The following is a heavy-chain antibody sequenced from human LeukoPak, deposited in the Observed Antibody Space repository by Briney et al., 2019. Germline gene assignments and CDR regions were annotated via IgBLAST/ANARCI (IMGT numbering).Heavy chain of an antibody. D-gene: IGHD3-16*01. V-gene: IGHV4-59*01. J-gene: IGHJ4*02. CDR1: GGSITTYY. CDR3: ARGGNWGSYFDY. CDR2: LYYSGST. Sequence: SETLSLTCTVSGGSITTYYWSWLRQPPGKGLEWIGYLYYSGSTNYNPSLKSRVTTSVDTSGNQFSLNLSSVTAADTAVYFCARGGNWGSYFDYWGQGTLVTVSS.